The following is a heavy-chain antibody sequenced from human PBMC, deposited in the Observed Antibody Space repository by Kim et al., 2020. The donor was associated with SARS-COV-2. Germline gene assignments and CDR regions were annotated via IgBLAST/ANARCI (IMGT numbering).Heavy chain of an antibody. CDR3: AKGRGVIVYYFDY. D-gene: IGHD3-10*01. CDR2: ISWNSGSI. Sequence: GGSLRLSCAASGFTFDDYAMHWVRQAPGKGLEWVSGISWNSGSIGYADSVKGRFTISRDNAKNSLYLQMNSLRAEDTALYYCAKGRGVIVYYFDYWGQGTLVTVSS. CDR1: GFTFDDYA. V-gene: IGHV3-9*01. J-gene: IGHJ4*02.